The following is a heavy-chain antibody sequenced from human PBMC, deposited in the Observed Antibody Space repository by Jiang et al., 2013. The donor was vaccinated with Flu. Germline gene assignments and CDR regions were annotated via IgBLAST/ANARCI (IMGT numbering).Heavy chain of an antibody. CDR2: IKSKTDGGTT. J-gene: IGHJ5*02. CDR3: TTVPRVVPAAINPLSEGFDP. Sequence: LSCAASGFTFSNAWMSWVRQAPGKGLEWVGRIKSKTDGGTTDYAAPVKGRFTISRDDSKNTLYLQMNSLKTEDTAVYYCTTVPRVVPAAINPLSEGFDPWGQGTLVTVSS. V-gene: IGHV3-15*01. D-gene: IGHD2-2*02. CDR1: GFTFSNAW.